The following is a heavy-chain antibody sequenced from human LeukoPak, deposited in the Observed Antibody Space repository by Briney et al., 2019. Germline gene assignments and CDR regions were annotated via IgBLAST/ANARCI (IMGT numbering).Heavy chain of an antibody. D-gene: IGHD4-23*01. V-gene: IGHV4-59*01. CDR3: ARKTTVAERSLHDAFDI. J-gene: IGHJ3*02. Sequence: SETLSLTCTVSGGSISSYYWSWIRQPPGKGLEWIGYIYYSGSTNYNPSLKSRVTISVDTSKNQFSLKLSSVTAADTAVYYCARKTTVAERSLHDAFDIWGQGTMVTVSS. CDR1: GGSISSYY. CDR2: IYYSGST.